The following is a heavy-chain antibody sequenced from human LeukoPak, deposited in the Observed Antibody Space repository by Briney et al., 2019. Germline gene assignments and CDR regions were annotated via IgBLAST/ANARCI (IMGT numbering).Heavy chain of an antibody. D-gene: IGHD3-9*01. V-gene: IGHV4-31*02. J-gene: IGHJ6*02. Sequence: TWVRQAAGKGLEWIGYIYYRGNTYYNPSLKSRLTISVDTSKNQFSLKLSSVTAADTAVYYCARGKADILAGNYGLDVWGQGTTVTVSS. CDR3: ARGKADILAGNYGLDV. CDR2: IYYRGNT.